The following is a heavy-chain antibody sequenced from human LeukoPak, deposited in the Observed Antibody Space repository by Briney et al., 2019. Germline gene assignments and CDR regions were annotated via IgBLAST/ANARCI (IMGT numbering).Heavy chain of an antibody. CDR2: INPNSGGT. Sequence: ASVKVSCKASGYTFTGYYMHWVRQAPGQGLEGMGWINPNSGGTNYAQKFQGRVTMTRDTSISTAYLELSRLRSDETAVYYCAREPSSSWSYFDYWGQGTLVSASS. CDR1: GYTFTGYY. CDR3: AREPSSSWSYFDY. J-gene: IGHJ4*02. D-gene: IGHD6-13*01. V-gene: IGHV1-2*02.